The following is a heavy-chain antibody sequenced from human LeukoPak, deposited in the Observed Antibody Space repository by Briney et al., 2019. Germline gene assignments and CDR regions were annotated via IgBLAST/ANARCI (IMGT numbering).Heavy chain of an antibody. D-gene: IGHD3-22*01. CDR3: ARDYYDRSGYYWVDP. Sequence: PSETLSLTCTVSGGSISRYYWSWLRQPPGKGLEWIGYIYYSGSTSYNPSLKSRVTISVDTSKNQFSLKLSSVTAADTAVYYCARDYYDRSGYYWVDPWGQGTLVTVSS. V-gene: IGHV4-59*12. J-gene: IGHJ5*02. CDR2: IYYSGST. CDR1: GGSISRYY.